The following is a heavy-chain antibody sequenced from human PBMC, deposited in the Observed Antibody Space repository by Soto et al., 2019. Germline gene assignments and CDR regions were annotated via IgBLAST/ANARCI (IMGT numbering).Heavy chain of an antibody. V-gene: IGHV3-30-3*01. D-gene: IGHD5-12*01. J-gene: IGHJ4*02. CDR2: ISYDGSNK. CDR3: ASGYDPAGNHY. Sequence: HPGGSLRLSCAASGFTFSSYAMHWVRQAPGKGLEWVAVISYDGSNKYYADSVKGRFTISRDNSKNTLYLQMNSLRAEDTAVYYCASGYDPAGNHYWGQGTLVTVSS. CDR1: GFTFSSYA.